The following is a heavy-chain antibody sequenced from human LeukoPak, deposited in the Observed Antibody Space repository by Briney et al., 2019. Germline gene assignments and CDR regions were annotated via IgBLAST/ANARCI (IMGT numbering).Heavy chain of an antibody. CDR2: ISSSSSTI. CDR3: ARAILRFLEWSNQYYFDY. V-gene: IGHV3-48*04. D-gene: IGHD3-3*01. Sequence: GGSLRLSCAASGFTFSSYAMSWVRQAPGKGLEWVSYISSSSSTIYYADSVKGRFTISRDNAKNSLYLQMNSLRAEDTAVYYCARAILRFLEWSNQYYFDYWGQGTLVTVSS. J-gene: IGHJ4*02. CDR1: GFTFSSYA.